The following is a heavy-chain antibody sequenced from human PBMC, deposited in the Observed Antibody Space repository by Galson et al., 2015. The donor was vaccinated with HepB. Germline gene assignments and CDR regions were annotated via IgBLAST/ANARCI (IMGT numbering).Heavy chain of an antibody. CDR3: AREPMVRGVIITAEYYFDY. CDR1: GGTFSSYA. CDR2: IIPILGIA. D-gene: IGHD3-10*01. V-gene: IGHV1-69*04. J-gene: IGHJ4*02. Sequence: SVKVSCKASGGTFSSYAISWVRQAPGQGLEWMGRIIPILGIANYAQKFQGRVTITADKSTSTAYMELSSLRSEDTAVYYCAREPMVRGVIITAEYYFDYWGQGTLVTVSS.